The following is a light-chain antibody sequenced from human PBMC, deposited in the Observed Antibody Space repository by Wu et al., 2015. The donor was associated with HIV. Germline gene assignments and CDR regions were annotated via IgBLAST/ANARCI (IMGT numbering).Light chain of an antibody. J-gene: IGKJ5*01. CDR2: DAS. V-gene: IGKV3-11*01. CDR3: QQSTNWPLT. Sequence: EIVLTQSPDTLSLSPGKRATLSCRASQRVSTFLAWYQQKPGQAPRLLIYDASNRATGIPPRFSGSGSGTDFTLTISRLEPEDFAVYYCQQSTNWPLTFGQGTRLEIK. CDR1: QRVSTF.